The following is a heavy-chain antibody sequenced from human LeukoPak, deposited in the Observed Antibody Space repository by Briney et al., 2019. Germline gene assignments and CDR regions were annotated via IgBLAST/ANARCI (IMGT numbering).Heavy chain of an antibody. CDR3: ARAGNDAFDI. Sequence: QTGGSLRLSCAASGFTFTSYSMNWVRQAPGKGLEWVSVIYSGGSTYYADSVKGRFTTSRDNAKNSLYLQMNSLRAEDTAVYYCARAGNDAFDIWGQGTMVTVSS. CDR1: GFTFTSYS. CDR2: IYSGGST. J-gene: IGHJ3*02. V-gene: IGHV3-66*01.